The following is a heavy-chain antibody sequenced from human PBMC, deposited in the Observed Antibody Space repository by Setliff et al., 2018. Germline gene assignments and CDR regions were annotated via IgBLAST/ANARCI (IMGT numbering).Heavy chain of an antibody. CDR1: GYTFTSYG. CDR3: ARAPRLEWLLPTFDS. Sequence: ASVKVSCKASGYTFTSYGISWVRQAPGQGLEWMGWISAYNGNTNYAQKLQGRVTMTTDTSTSAAYMELRSLRSDDTAVYYCARAPRLEWLLPTFDSWGQGTLVTVSS. J-gene: IGHJ4*02. CDR2: ISAYNGNT. D-gene: IGHD3-3*01. V-gene: IGHV1-18*01.